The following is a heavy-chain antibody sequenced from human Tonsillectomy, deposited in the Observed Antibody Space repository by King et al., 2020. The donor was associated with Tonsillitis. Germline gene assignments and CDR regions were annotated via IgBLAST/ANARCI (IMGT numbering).Heavy chain of an antibody. V-gene: IGHV3-23*04. D-gene: IGHD3-3*01. J-gene: IGHJ3*02. Sequence: VHLVESGGGLVQPGGSLRLSCAASGFTFSSYAMGWVRQAPGKGLEWVSAICGSGSTTFYADSVKGRFTISRDNSKNTLYLQMHSLRADDTAVYYCAKDKSDFYDPGNAFDIWGQGTLVTVSS. CDR1: GFTFSSYA. CDR2: ICGSGSTT. CDR3: AKDKSDFYDPGNAFDI.